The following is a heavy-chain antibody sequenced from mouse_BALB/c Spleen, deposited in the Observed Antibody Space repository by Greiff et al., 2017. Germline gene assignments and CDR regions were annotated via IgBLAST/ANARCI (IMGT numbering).Heavy chain of an antibody. CDR1: GFTFSSYA. Sequence: EVQLVESGGGLVKPGGSLKLSCAASGFTFSSYAMSWVRQSPEKRLEWVAEISSGGSYTYYPDTVTGRFTISRDNAKNTLYLEMSSLRSEDTAMYYCARDYYGSSIYAMDYWGQGTSVTVSA. D-gene: IGHD1-1*01. CDR2: ISSGGSYT. CDR3: ARDYYGSSIYAMDY. V-gene: IGHV5-9-4*01. J-gene: IGHJ4*01.